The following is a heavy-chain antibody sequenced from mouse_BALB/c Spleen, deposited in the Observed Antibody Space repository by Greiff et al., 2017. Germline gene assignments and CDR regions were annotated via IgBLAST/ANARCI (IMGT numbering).Heavy chain of an antibody. Sequence: VQLQQSGPGLVKPSQSLSLTCTVTGYSITSDYAWTWIRQFPGNKLEWMGYISYSGSTSYNPSLKSRISITRDTSKNQFFLQLNSVTTEDTATYYCARGNYEAWFAYWGQGTLVTVSA. CDR3: ARGNYEAWFAY. V-gene: IGHV3-2*02. CDR1: GYSITSDYA. CDR2: ISYSGST. J-gene: IGHJ3*01. D-gene: IGHD2-1*01.